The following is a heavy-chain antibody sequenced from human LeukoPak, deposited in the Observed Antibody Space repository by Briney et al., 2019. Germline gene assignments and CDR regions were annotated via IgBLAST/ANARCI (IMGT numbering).Heavy chain of an antibody. CDR3: AKSNGYGLVDI. D-gene: IGHD3-10*01. V-gene: IGHV4-59*12. CDR1: GGSISSYY. Sequence: PSETLSLTCTVSGGSISSYYWSWIRQPPGKGLEWVGYIYYSGSTNYNPSLKSRVTISLDTSRNQFSLKLNSVTAADTAVYYCAKSNGYGLVDIWGQGTMVTVSS. J-gene: IGHJ3*02. CDR2: IYYSGST.